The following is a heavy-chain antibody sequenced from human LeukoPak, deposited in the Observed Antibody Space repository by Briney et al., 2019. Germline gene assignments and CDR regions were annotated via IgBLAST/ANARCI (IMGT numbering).Heavy chain of an antibody. CDR1: GGSISSGDYY. J-gene: IGHJ4*02. Sequence: SETLSLTCTVSGGSISSGDYYWGWIRQPPGKGLEWIGYIYYSGSTYYNPSLKSRVTISVDTSKNQFSLKLNSVTAADTAVYYCARTGGTIDYWGQGTLVTVSS. CDR3: ARTGGTIDY. V-gene: IGHV4-30-4*01. CDR2: IYYSGST. D-gene: IGHD2-8*02.